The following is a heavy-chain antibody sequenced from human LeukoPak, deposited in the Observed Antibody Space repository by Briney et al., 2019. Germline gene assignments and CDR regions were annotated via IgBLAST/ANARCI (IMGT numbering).Heavy chain of an antibody. CDR1: GFTFSRYA. CDR3: AKALSLGYFDL. J-gene: IGHJ2*01. CDR2: ITGSGGNT. D-gene: IGHD5/OR15-5a*01. V-gene: IGHV3-23*01. Sequence: GGSLRLSCTVSGFTFSRYAMNWVRQAPGKGLEWVSGITGSGGNTYYADSVKGRCTISRDNSKNTLYLQLNRLRAEDTAVYFCAKALSLGYFDLWGRGTLVTVSS.